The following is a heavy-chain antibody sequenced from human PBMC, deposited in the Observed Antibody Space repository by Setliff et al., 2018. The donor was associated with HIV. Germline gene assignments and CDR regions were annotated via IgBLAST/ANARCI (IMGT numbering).Heavy chain of an antibody. V-gene: IGHV4-4*08. Sequence: LSLTCTVSSGSISDYYWSWIRQPPGKGLEWIGYIHASGSTNYNPSLKSRVTIFVDTSKNQLSLKLRSVTAADTAVYYCARSRAAGFDYWGQGTLVTVSS. CDR2: IHASGST. CDR1: SGSISDYY. D-gene: IGHD6-13*01. CDR3: ARSRAAGFDY. J-gene: IGHJ4*02.